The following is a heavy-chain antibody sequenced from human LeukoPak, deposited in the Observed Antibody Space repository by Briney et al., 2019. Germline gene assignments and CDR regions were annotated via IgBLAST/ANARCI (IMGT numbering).Heavy chain of an antibody. CDR3: AKRQGASGRIGYFGY. D-gene: IGHD2-15*01. CDR2: INNSGGST. Sequence: PGGSLRLSCAASGFTFSSYAMSWVRQAPGKGLEWVSTINNSGGSTYYTDSVKGRFTISRDNSKNTLYLQMNSLRAEDTAVYYCAKRQGASGRIGYFGYWGQGTLVTVSS. CDR1: GFTFSSYA. J-gene: IGHJ4*02. V-gene: IGHV3-23*01.